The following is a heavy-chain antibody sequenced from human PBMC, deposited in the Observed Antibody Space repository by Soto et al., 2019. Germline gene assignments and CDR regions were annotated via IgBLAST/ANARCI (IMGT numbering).Heavy chain of an antibody. J-gene: IGHJ4*02. CDR3: ARGRDCYNGNVDY. CDR2: VNHSGST. Sequence: SETLSLTCAVYGGSFSGYYWSWIRQPPGKGLEWIGEVNHSGSTNYNPSLKSRVAISVDTSKNQFSLKLSSVTAADTAVYYCARGRDCYNGNVDYWGQGTLVTLSS. CDR1: GGSFSGYY. D-gene: IGHD2-21*01. V-gene: IGHV4-34*01.